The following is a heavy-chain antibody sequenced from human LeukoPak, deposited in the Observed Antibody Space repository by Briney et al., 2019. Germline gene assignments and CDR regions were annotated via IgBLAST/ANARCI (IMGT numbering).Heavy chain of an antibody. CDR2: ISGSGGST. V-gene: IGHV3-23*01. J-gene: IGHJ4*02. CDR3: AKDDDSIGYPSYYFDY. Sequence: GGSLRLSCAASGFTFSSYAMSWVRQAPGKGLEWVSGISGSGGSTYYADSVKGRFTISRDNSKNTLYLQMNSLRAEDTAVYYCAKDDDSIGYPSYYFDYWGQGTLVTVSS. D-gene: IGHD3-22*01. CDR1: GFTFSSYA.